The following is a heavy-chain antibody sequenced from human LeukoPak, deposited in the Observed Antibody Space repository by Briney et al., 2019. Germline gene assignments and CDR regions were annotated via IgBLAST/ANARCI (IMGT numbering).Heavy chain of an antibody. CDR3: ATATVKPGTRDFWSGPPYYYYMDV. CDR1: GYTLTKLS. CDR2: FDPEDGET. Sequence: ASVKVSCKVSGYTLTKLSMHWVRQAPGKGLEWMGGFDPEDGETIYAQKFQGRVTMTEDTSTDTAYMELSSLRSEDTAVYYCATATVKPGTRDFWSGPPYYYYMDVWGKGTTVTVSS. V-gene: IGHV1-24*01. D-gene: IGHD3-3*01. J-gene: IGHJ6*03.